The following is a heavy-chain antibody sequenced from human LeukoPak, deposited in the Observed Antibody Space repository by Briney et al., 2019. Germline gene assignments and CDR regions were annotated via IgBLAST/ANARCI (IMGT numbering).Heavy chain of an antibody. CDR1: GGSISSGGYC. D-gene: IGHD3-22*01. CDR2: IYYSGST. V-gene: IGHV4-30-4*07. J-gene: IGHJ4*02. Sequence: SETLSLTCAVSGGSISSGGYCWGWLRQPPGKGLEWLGYIYYSGSTYYNPSLKSRLTISVDTSKKQFSLKLSSVTAADTAVYYCARGLYESSGYYLDHWGQGTLVTVSS. CDR3: ARGLYESSGYYLDH.